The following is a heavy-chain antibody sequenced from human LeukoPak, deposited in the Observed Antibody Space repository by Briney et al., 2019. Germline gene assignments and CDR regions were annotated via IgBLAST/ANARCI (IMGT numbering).Heavy chain of an antibody. J-gene: IGHJ5*02. CDR2: INHSGST. D-gene: IGHD1-26*01. V-gene: IGHV4-34*01. CDR1: GGSFSGYY. Sequence: SETLSLTCAVYGGSFSGYYWSWIRQPPGKGLEWIGEINHSGSTYYNPSLKSRVTISVDTSKNQFSLKLSSVTAADTAVYYCARGVVGATRVRWFDPWGQGTLVTVSS. CDR3: ARGVVGATRVRWFDP.